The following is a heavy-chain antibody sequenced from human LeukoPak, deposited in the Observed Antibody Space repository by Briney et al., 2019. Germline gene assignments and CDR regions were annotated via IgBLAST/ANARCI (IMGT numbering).Heavy chain of an antibody. CDR3: ASGMLRGLAPVALDF. J-gene: IGHJ4*02. CDR1: GGSFSGYY. Sequence: SGTLSLTCAVYGGSFSGYYWSWIRQPPGKGLEWIGEINHSGSTNYNPSLKSRVTISVDTSKNQFSLKLSSVTAADTARYYCASGMLRGLAPVALDFWGQGTLVTVSS. D-gene: IGHD3-10*01. CDR2: INHSGST. V-gene: IGHV4-34*01.